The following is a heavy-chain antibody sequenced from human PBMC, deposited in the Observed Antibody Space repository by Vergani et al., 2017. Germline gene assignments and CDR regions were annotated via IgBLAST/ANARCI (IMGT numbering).Heavy chain of an antibody. V-gene: IGHV1-69*12. D-gene: IGHD1-1*01. CDR2: IMPMFGTP. CDR3: AKENERSDYFDS. J-gene: IGHJ4*02. Sequence: QVQLVQSGAEVKKPGSSVKVSCKASGDSFTNYVMSWVRQTPGQGLEWMGGIMPMFGTPNYAQKFLGSVTITADESTSTAYLELNSLTLEDTAVYYCAKENERSDYFDSWGQGSLVTVSS. CDR1: GDSFTNYV.